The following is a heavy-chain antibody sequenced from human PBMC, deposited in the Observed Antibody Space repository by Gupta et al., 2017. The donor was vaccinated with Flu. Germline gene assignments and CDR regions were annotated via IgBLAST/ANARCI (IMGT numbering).Heavy chain of an antibody. D-gene: IGHD2-2*01. CDR3: ARLWYCSSTDCTSFDY. Sequence: YKFSTYWIAWVRQMPGKGLEWMGSIYPADSDTRYSPSFQGQVTISADKSISTAFLQWSNLKASDTAMYYCARLWYCSSTDCTSFDYWGQGTLVSVSS. CDR2: IYPADSDT. J-gene: IGHJ4*02. V-gene: IGHV5-51*01. CDR1: YKFSTYW.